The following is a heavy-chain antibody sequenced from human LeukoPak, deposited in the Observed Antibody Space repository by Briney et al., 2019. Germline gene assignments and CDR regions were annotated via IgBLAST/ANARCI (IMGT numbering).Heavy chain of an antibody. J-gene: IGHJ4*02. CDR2: INPNSGGT. V-gene: IGHV1-2*06. Sequence: ASVKVSCKASGYTFTDYFMHWVRQAPGQGLEWMGRINPNSGGTNYAQKFQGRVTMTRDTSISTAYMELSGLRSDDTAVYYCARSNNDGDYLGVGFDYWGQGTLVTVSS. CDR1: GYTFTDYF. CDR3: ARSNNDGDYLGVGFDY. D-gene: IGHD4-17*01.